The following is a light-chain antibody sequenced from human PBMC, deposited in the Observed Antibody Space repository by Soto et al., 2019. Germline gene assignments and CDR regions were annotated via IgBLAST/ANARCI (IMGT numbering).Light chain of an antibody. Sequence: QSALTQPASVSGSPGQSITISCTGSISNVGSYNLVSWYQHHPGKAPKVLIYEGSKRPSGVSNRFSGSKSGNTASLTISGLQAEDEADYYCCSYATTTTYVFGTGTKVTVL. CDR1: ISNVGSYNL. V-gene: IGLV2-23*01. CDR3: CSYATTTTYV. J-gene: IGLJ1*01. CDR2: EGS.